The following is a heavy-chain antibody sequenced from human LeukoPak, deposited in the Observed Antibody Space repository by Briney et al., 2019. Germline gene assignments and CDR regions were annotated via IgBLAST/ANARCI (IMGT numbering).Heavy chain of an antibody. CDR1: GGSFSGYY. D-gene: IGHD3-16*01. Sequence: PSETLSLTCAVYGGSFSGYYWSWIRQPPGKGLEWIGEINHSGSTNYNPSLKSRVTISVDTSRNQFSLKLTSMTAADTAVYYCARGFGAVNRGPSFDYWGQGTLVTVSS. V-gene: IGHV4-34*01. J-gene: IGHJ4*02. CDR3: ARGFGAVNRGPSFDY. CDR2: INHSGST.